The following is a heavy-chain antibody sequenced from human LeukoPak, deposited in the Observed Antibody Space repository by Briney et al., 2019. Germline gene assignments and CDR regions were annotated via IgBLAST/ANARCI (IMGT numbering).Heavy chain of an antibody. V-gene: IGHV4-30-4*01. J-gene: IGHJ5*02. D-gene: IGHD3-22*01. Sequence: PSQTLSLTCTVSGGSISSGDYYWSWIRQPPGKSLEWIAYMYYSGSTYYNPSLKSRVTMSADTSKNQLSLTLSSVTAADTAVYYCARPYYYDSRIDPWGQGILVTVSS. CDR3: ARPYYYDSRIDP. CDR1: GGSISSGDYY. CDR2: MYYSGST.